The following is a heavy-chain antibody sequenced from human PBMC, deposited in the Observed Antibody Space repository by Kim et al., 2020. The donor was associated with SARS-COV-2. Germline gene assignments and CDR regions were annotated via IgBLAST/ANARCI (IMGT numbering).Heavy chain of an antibody. CDR1: GFNFRNYV. CDR2: ISGSGNSS. J-gene: IGHJ4*02. Sequence: GGSLRLSCVVSGFNFRNYVMNWVRQAPGKGLQWVSAISGSGNSSFYGDAVKGRIAISRDNSKNVLSLQMDRLTVDDTAVYYCAGGSGRGHLEHWGQGILVTISS. V-gene: IGHV3-23*01. CDR3: AGGSGRGHLEH. D-gene: IGHD3-10*01.